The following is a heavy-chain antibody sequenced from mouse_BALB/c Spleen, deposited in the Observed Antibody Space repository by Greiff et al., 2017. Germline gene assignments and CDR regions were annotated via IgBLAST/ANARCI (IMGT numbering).Heavy chain of an antibody. Sequence: EVKLQESGPGLVKPSQSLSLTCTVTGYSITSDYAWNWIRQFPGNKLEWMGYISYSGSTSYNPSLKSRISITRDTSKNQFFLQLNSVTTEDTATYYCAFGTPFAYWGQGTLVTVSA. CDR3: AFGTPFAY. D-gene: IGHD1-1*02. V-gene: IGHV3-2*02. CDR1: GYSITSDYA. J-gene: IGHJ3*01. CDR2: ISYSGST.